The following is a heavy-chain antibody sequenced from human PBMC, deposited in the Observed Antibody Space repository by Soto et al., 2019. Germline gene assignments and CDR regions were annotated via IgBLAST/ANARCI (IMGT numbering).Heavy chain of an antibody. CDR3: ARLIPHYDDSSGYGRPLDY. J-gene: IGHJ4*02. V-gene: IGHV1-69*12. CDR1: GGTFSSYA. Sequence: QVQLVQSGAEVKKPGSSVKVSCKASGGTFSSYAISWVRQAPGQGLEWMGGIIPIFGTANYAQKFQGRDTSNADESTSTADMELSSLRSEDTAVYYCARLIPHYDDSSGYGRPLDYWGQGTLVTVSS. CDR2: IIPIFGTA. D-gene: IGHD3-22*01.